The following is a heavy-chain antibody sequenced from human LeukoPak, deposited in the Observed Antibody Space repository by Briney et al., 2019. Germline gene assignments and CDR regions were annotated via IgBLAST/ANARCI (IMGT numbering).Heavy chain of an antibody. CDR1: GGSISSGGYY. V-gene: IGHV4-31*03. D-gene: IGHD4-11*01. CDR3: ARQDYNNYYNFDF. Sequence: SQTLSLTCTVSGGSISSGGYYWSWIRQHPGKGLEWIGYIYYSGSTYYNPSLKSRVTISVDTSKNQFSLKLSSVTAADTAIYYCARQDYNNYYNFDFWGQGTLVTVSS. CDR2: IYYSGST. J-gene: IGHJ4*02.